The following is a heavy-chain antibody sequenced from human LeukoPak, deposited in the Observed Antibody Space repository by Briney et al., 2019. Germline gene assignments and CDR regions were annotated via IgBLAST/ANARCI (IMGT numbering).Heavy chain of an antibody. CDR1: GFTFSSYS. D-gene: IGHD4-17*01. CDR3: ARGADYGDYGAFDI. V-gene: IGHV3-21*01. CDR2: ISSSSRYI. Sequence: GGSLRLSCAASGFTFSSYSMNWVRQAPGKGLEWVSSISSSSRYIDYADSVKGRFTVSRDDAKNTLYLQMNSLRAEDTAVYYCARGADYGDYGAFDIWGQGTMVTVSS. J-gene: IGHJ3*02.